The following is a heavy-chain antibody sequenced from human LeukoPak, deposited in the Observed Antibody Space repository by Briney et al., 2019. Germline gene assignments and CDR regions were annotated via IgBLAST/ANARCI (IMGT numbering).Heavy chain of an antibody. CDR2: IRYDGSNK. J-gene: IGHJ6*02. D-gene: IGHD3-10*01. CDR3: ARYYGSGSYYIPSYYYGMDV. CDR1: GFTFSSYG. V-gene: IGHV3-30*02. Sequence: GGSLRLSCAASGFTFSSYGMHWVRQAPGKGLEWVAFIRYDGSNKYYADSVKGRFTISRDNSKNTLYLQMNSLRAEDTAVYYCARYYGSGSYYIPSYYYGMDVWGQGTTVTVSS.